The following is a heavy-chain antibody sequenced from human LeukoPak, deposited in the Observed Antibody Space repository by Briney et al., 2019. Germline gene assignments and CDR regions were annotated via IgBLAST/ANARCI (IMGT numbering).Heavy chain of an antibody. CDR3: ARTPILGGRYFDF. CDR2: IKEDGSEK. D-gene: IGHD2-15*01. V-gene: IGHV3-7*01. CDR1: GFLFRTYW. Sequence: PGGSLRLSCAASGFLFRTYWMSWVRQAPGKGLEWVAIIKEDGSEKYYVDSVRGRFTISRDNAKNSLYLQVSSLRGEDTAVYFCARTPILGGRYFDFWGQGALVTVST. J-gene: IGHJ4*02.